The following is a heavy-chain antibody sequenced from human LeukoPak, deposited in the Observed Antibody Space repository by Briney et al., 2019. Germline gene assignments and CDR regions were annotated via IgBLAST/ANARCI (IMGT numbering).Heavy chain of an antibody. CDR2: INSDGSTT. J-gene: IGHJ4*02. CDR3: STSRFCSSTSCLFPFDN. CDR1: GFTFSSYW. D-gene: IGHD2-2*01. V-gene: IGHV3-74*01. Sequence: GGSLRLSCGASGFTFSSYWMHWVRQAPGKGLVWISRINSDGSTTSYADSVKGRFTISRDNAKNSLYLQINSLRAEDTAVYYCSTSRFCSSTSCLFPFDNWGQGTLVTVSS.